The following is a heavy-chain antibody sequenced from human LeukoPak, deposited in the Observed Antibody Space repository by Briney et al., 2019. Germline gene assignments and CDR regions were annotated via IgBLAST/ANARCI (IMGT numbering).Heavy chain of an antibody. D-gene: IGHD3-16*02. CDR2: ISYDGSNK. Sequence: GRSLRLSCAASGFTFSSYAMHWVRQAPGKGLEWVAVISYDGSNKYYADSVKGRFTISRDSSKNTLYLQMNSLRAEDTAVYYCASLPIGSFRPFDYWGQGTLVTVSS. CDR3: ASLPIGSFRPFDY. CDR1: GFTFSSYA. V-gene: IGHV3-30-3*01. J-gene: IGHJ4*02.